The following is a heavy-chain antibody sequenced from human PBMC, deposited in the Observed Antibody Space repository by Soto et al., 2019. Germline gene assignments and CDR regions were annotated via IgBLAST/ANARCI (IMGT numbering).Heavy chain of an antibody. J-gene: IGHJ4*02. CDR3: ARLPEYSGYEHFDY. Sequence: SETLSLTCAVSSGSISSSNWWSWVRQPPGKGLEWIGEIYHSGSTNYNPSLKSRVTISVDKSKNQFSLKLSSVTAADTAVYYCARLPEYSGYEHFDYWGQGTRVTVSS. CDR1: SGSISSSNW. D-gene: IGHD5-12*01. CDR2: IYHSGST. V-gene: IGHV4-4*02.